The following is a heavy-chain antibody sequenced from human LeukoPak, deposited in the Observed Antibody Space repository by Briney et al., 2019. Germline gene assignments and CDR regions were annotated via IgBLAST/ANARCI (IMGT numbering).Heavy chain of an antibody. J-gene: IGHJ3*02. V-gene: IGHV6-1*01. D-gene: IGHD5-24*01. Sequence: SQTLSLTCAISGDSVSSKNAAWHWIRQSPSRGLEWLGRTYYRSTWYNDYAVSVKSRITINPDTSKNQFSLQLNSVTPEDTAVYYCARGWLQLKDAFDIWGQGTMVTVSS. CDR3: ARGWLQLKDAFDI. CDR2: TYYRSTWYN. CDR1: GDSVSSKNAA.